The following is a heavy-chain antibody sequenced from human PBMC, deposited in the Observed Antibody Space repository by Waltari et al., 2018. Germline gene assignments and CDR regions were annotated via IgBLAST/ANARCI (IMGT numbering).Heavy chain of an antibody. Sequence: EVQLVQSGAEVKKPGESLKISCKGSGYSFTSYCIGWVRQMPGKGLEWMGIISPGDSDTRYIPSFQGQVTISADKSISTAYLQWSSLKATDTAMYYCARTSSGYNDAFDIWGQGTMVTVSS. J-gene: IGHJ3*02. CDR3: ARTSSGYNDAFDI. CDR2: ISPGDSDT. CDR1: GYSFTSYC. V-gene: IGHV5-51*01. D-gene: IGHD3-22*01.